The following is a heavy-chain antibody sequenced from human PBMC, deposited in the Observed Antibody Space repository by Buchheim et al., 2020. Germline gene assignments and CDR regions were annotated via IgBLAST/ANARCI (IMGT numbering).Heavy chain of an antibody. D-gene: IGHD6-13*01. Sequence: QVTLRESGPALVKPTQTLTLTCTFSGFSLSTSGMCVSWIRQPPGKALEWLARIDWDDDKYYSTSLKTRPTISKDTSNNQVVLTMTNMDPVDTATYYCARIGLMEGAAADYWGQGTL. CDR1: GFSLSTSGMC. J-gene: IGHJ4*02. CDR3: ARIGLMEGAAADY. V-gene: IGHV2-70*15. CDR2: IDWDDDK.